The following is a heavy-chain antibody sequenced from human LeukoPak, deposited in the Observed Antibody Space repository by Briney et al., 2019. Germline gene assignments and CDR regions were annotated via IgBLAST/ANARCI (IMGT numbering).Heavy chain of an antibody. J-gene: IGHJ4*02. Sequence: SQTLSLTCVISGDSVSSNSAAWNWIRQSPSRGLEWLGRTYYRSKWYNDYAISVRSRITINPDTSKNQISLQLNSVTPEDTAVYYCARDSEAYSSGWYVDYWGQGTLVPVSS. CDR1: GDSVSSNSAA. CDR3: ARDSEAYSSGWYVDY. V-gene: IGHV6-1*01. CDR2: TYYRSKWYN. D-gene: IGHD6-19*01.